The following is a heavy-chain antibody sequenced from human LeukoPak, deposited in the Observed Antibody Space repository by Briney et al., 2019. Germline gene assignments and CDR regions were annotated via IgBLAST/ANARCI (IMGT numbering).Heavy chain of an antibody. D-gene: IGHD2-2*01. CDR1: GGSFSGYY. CDR2: INHSGST. J-gene: IGHJ4*02. V-gene: IGHV4-34*01. CDR3: ARYCSSTSCAIDY. Sequence: SETLSLTCAVYGGSFSGYYWSWIRQPPGKGLEWIGEINHSGSTNYNPSLKSRVTISVDTSKNQFSLKLSSVTAADTAVYYCARYCSSTSCAIDYWGQGTLVTVSS.